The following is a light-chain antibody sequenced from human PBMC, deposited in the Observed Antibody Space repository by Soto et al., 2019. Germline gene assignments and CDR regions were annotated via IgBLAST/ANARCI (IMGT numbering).Light chain of an antibody. CDR2: VGTGGIVG. J-gene: IGLJ1*01. Sequence: QAVVTQPPSASASLGASVTLTCTLSSGYSTYKVDWYQQRPGKGPRFVMRVGTGGIVGSKGDGIPDRFSVLGSGLNRYLTIKNIQEEDESDYHCGADHGSGSNFVYVFGTGTKLTVL. CDR3: GADHGSGSNFVYV. V-gene: IGLV9-49*01. CDR1: SGYSTYK.